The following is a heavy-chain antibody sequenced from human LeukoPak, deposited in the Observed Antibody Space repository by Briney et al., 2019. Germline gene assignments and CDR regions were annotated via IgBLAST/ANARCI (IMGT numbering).Heavy chain of an antibody. Sequence: GGFLRLSCAASGFTFSSYSMNWVRQAPGKGLEWVSSISSSSSYIYYADSVKGRFTISRDNAKNSLYLQMNSLRAEDTAVYYCARVIVTGYYDAFDIWGQGTMVTVSS. CDR1: GFTFSSYS. CDR3: ARVIVTGYYDAFDI. D-gene: IGHD3-9*01. V-gene: IGHV3-21*01. J-gene: IGHJ3*02. CDR2: ISSSSSYI.